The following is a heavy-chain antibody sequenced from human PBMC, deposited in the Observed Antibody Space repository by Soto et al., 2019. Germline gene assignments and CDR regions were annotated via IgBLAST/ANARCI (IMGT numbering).Heavy chain of an antibody. CDR1: GFTVSSNY. D-gene: IGHD3-22*01. CDR3: AKAYYYDSSGYYSPYYFDY. Sequence: GGSLRLSCAASGFTVSSNYMSWVRQAPGKGLEWVSVIYSGGSTYYADSVKGRFTISRDNSKNTLYLQMNSLRAEDTAVYYCAKAYYYDSSGYYSPYYFDYWGQGTLVTVSS. J-gene: IGHJ4*02. V-gene: IGHV3-53*01. CDR2: IYSGGST.